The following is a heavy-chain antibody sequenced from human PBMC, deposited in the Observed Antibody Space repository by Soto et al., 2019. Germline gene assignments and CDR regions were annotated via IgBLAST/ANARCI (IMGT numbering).Heavy chain of an antibody. D-gene: IGHD3-16*01. CDR2: IYHRGGT. CDR3: ARGSYASKFDY. J-gene: IGHJ4*02. Sequence: VQLQESGPGLVKPSGTLSLTCTISGDSITSSNWWSWVRQPPGKGLEWIGEIYHRGGTNYNPSLKSRVTMSVDKSKNQFSLRLNSVTAADTAVYYCARGSYASKFDYWGQGTLVTVSS. V-gene: IGHV4-4*02. CDR1: GDSITSSNW.